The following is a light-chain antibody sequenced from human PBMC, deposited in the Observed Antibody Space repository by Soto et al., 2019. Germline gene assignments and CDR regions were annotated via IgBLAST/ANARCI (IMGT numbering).Light chain of an antibody. J-gene: IGKJ1*01. CDR1: RSVGTH. V-gene: IGKV3-20*01. CDR2: GAS. Sequence: ELVLTQSPGTLSLSPGDRATLSCRAGRSVGTHLAWYQHKGGLAPRLLIYGASNRATGIPDRFSGSGSGTDFTLTISRLETEDFAVYYCQHYGSSGTFGQGTKVDIK. CDR3: QHYGSSGT.